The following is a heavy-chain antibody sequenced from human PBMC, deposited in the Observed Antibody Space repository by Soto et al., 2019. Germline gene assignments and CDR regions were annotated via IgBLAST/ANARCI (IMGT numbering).Heavy chain of an antibody. CDR1: GGTFSSYT. J-gene: IGHJ6*02. CDR3: ARPITGPDTAMVTLEELYYYYGMDV. Sequence: GASVKVSCKASGGTFSSYTISRVRQAPGQRLEWMGRIIPIFGTANYAQKFQGRVTITADESTSTAYMELSSLRSEDTAVYYCARPITGPDTAMVTLEELYYYYGMDVWGQGTTVTVSS. D-gene: IGHD5-18*01. V-gene: IGHV1-69*13. CDR2: IIPIFGTA.